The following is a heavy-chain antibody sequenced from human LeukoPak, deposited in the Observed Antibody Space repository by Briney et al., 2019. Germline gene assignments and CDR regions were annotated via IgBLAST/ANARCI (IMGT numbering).Heavy chain of an antibody. CDR1: GFTFRTSG. Sequence: GGSLRLSCAASGFTFRTSGMSWVRQAPGKGLEWVTFIQYDGSKKYYADSVKGRFTISRDNSKNTLYLEMNSLRAEDTAVYYCAKDIGSYYDYWGQGILVTVSS. D-gene: IGHD3-10*01. CDR2: IQYDGSKK. J-gene: IGHJ4*02. CDR3: AKDIGSYYDY. V-gene: IGHV3-30*02.